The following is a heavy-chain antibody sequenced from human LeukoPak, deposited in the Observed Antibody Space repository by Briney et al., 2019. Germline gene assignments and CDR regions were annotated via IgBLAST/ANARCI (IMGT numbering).Heavy chain of an antibody. V-gene: IGHV4-39*01. CDR1: GGSISSSSYY. CDR2: IYYSGST. CDR3: ARHLAYDTTEM. D-gene: IGHD3-22*01. J-gene: IGHJ4*02. Sequence: SETLSLTCTVSGGSISSSSYYWGWIRQPPGKGLEWIGSIYYSGSTYYNPSLKSRVTISVDTSKNQFSLKLSSVTAADTAVYYCARHLAYDTTEMWGQGTLVTVSS.